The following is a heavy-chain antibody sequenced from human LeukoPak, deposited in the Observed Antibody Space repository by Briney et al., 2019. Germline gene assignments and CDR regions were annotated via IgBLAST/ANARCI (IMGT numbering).Heavy chain of an antibody. J-gene: IGHJ4*02. CDR2: IYSDGDT. CDR3: VRDPRDGYGHFDD. CDR1: GFTFSGNH. Sequence: PGGCLRLSCVVSGFTFSGNHMNWVRQAPGKGLEWVSVIYSDGDTYYADSVKGRFTISRDNSKNTLYLQMNSLKPEDTAVYYCVRDPRDGYGHFDDWGQGTLVTVSS. D-gene: IGHD5-24*01. V-gene: IGHV3-66*02.